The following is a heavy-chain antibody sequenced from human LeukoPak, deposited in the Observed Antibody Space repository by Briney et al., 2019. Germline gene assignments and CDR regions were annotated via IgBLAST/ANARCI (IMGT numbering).Heavy chain of an antibody. CDR3: AKTLGYSGYFSP. CDR2: ISGSGAST. J-gene: IGHJ5*02. D-gene: IGHD3-22*01. Sequence: AGGSLRLSCLTSGFTLSTNAMSWVRQAPGKGLEWISGISGSGASTYYADSVKGRFTISRDNSKNMLYLQMNSLRAEDTAVYYCAKTLGYSGYFSPWGQGTLVTVSS. CDR1: GFTLSTNA. V-gene: IGHV3-23*01.